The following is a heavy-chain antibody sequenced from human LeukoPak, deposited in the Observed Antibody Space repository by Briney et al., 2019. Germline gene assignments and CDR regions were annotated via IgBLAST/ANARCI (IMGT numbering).Heavy chain of an antibody. J-gene: IGHJ6*02. CDR2: INHSGST. CDR3: ARGPRFYYYGMDV. CDR1: GGSFSGYY. V-gene: IGHV4-34*01. Sequence: SETLSLTCAVYGGSFSGYYWSWIRQPPGKGLEWIGEINHSGSTNYNPSLKSRVTISVDTSKNQFSLKPGSVTAADTAVYYCARGPRFYYYGMDVWGQGALVTVSS.